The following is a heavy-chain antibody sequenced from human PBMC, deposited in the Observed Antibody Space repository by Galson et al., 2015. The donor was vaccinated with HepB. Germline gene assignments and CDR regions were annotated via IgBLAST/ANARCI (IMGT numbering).Heavy chain of an antibody. V-gene: IGHV4-34*01. CDR1: GGSFSGYY. Sequence: SETLSLTCAVYGGSFSGYYWSWIRQPPGKGLEWIGEINHSGSTNYNPSLKSRVTISVDTSKNQFSLKLSSVTAADTAVYYCARVRKEDCSSTSCPDFQHWGQGTLITVSS. J-gene: IGHJ1*01. CDR3: ARVRKEDCSSTSCPDFQH. CDR2: INHSGST. D-gene: IGHD2-2*01.